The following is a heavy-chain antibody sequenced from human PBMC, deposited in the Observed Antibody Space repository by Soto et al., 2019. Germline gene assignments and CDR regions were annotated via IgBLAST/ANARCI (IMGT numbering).Heavy chain of an antibody. Sequence: QVQLVQSGAEVKKPGSSVKVSCKASGGTFSSYAISWVRQAPGQGLEWMGGIIPIFGTANYAQKFQGRVTINADESTSTAVMELRSLRYEDTAVYYCARVLLGYCSGGSCYGPYYFDYWGQGTLVTVSS. V-gene: IGHV1-69*01. CDR3: ARVLLGYCSGGSCYGPYYFDY. J-gene: IGHJ4*02. CDR1: GGTFSSYA. CDR2: IIPIFGTA. D-gene: IGHD2-15*01.